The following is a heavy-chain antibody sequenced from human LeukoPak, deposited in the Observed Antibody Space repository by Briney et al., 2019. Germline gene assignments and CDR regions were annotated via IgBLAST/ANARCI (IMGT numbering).Heavy chain of an antibody. Sequence: ASVKVSCKASGFIFTGYFLHWVRQAPGQGLEWMGWINPNTGVTNYAQRFKGRVTMNSDRSISTAYMELSRLRSDDTAVYYCARGGQTGTNDYWGQGTLVTVSS. CDR1: GFIFTGYF. CDR3: ARGGQTGTNDY. J-gene: IGHJ4*02. D-gene: IGHD1-1*01. V-gene: IGHV1-2*02. CDR2: INPNTGVT.